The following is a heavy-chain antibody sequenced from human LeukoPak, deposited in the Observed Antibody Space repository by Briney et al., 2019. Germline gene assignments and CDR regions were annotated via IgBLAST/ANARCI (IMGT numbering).Heavy chain of an antibody. Sequence: SGGSLRLSCAASGFTFSDHYMSWLRQAPGKGLEWVSYITSGSSTIYYAASVKGRFTISRDNAKKSVYLQMSSLRAEDTAVYYCARGSHDYVWGSHRHFDYWGQGTLVTVSS. J-gene: IGHJ4*02. CDR1: GFTFSDHY. D-gene: IGHD3-16*02. CDR3: ARGSHDYVWGSHRHFDY. CDR2: ITSGSSTI. V-gene: IGHV3-11*01.